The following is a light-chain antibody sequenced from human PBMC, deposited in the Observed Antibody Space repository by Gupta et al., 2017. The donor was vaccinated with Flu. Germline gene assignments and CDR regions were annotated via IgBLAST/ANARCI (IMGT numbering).Light chain of an antibody. CDR1: YANVGSDC. J-gene: IGLJ2*01. Sequence: CLGRYANVGSDCIDWYHQCPGMAPRLLIYGDNQRVAGLPERFSDSMSGTTAAMAISGLQSEDEGVYYCAACYDCVGGRLFGGGTRLVVL. CDR3: AACYDCVGGRL. V-gene: IGLV1-44*01. CDR2: GDN.